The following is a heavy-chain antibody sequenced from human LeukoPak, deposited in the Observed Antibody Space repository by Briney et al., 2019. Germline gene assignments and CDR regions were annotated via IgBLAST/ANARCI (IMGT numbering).Heavy chain of an antibody. V-gene: IGHV3-30*18. CDR3: AKEAFGGSGSYGMDV. D-gene: IGHD3-10*01. J-gene: IGHJ6*04. CDR2: ISYDGSNK. Sequence: GGSLRLSCAASGFTFSSYGMHWVRQGPGKGLEWVAVISYDGSNKYYADSVKGRFTISRDNSKNTLYLQMNSLRAEDTAVYYCAKEAFGGSGSYGMDVWGKGTTVTVSS. CDR1: GFTFSSYG.